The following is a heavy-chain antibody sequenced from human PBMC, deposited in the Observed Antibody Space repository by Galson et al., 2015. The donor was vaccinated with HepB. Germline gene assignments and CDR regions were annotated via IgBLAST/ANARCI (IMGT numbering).Heavy chain of an antibody. CDR1: GGTFSSYT. Sequence: SVKVSCKASGGTFSSYTISWVRQAPGQGLEWMGRIIPILGIANYAQEFQGRVTITADKSTSTAYMELSSLRSEDTAVYYCATSIAAAGQSGFDPWGQGTLVTVSS. J-gene: IGHJ5*02. CDR3: ATSIAAAGQSGFDP. V-gene: IGHV1-69*02. D-gene: IGHD6-13*01. CDR2: IIPILGIA.